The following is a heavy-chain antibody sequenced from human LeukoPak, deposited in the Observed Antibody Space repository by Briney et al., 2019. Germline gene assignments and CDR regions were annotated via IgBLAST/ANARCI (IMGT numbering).Heavy chain of an antibody. CDR2: IFYSGTT. D-gene: IGHD1-26*01. CDR1: GGSISSSDYY. V-gene: IGHV4-39*01. Sequence: KSSETLSLTCTVSGGSISSSDYYWGWIRQPPGKGLEWIGSIFYSGTTDYNPSLKSRVTISVDTSKNQFSLTLSSVTAADTAVHYCARIVGPSTRGFLRPRGYFDNWGQGTLLTVSS. J-gene: IGHJ4*02. CDR3: ARIVGPSTRGFLRPRGYFDN.